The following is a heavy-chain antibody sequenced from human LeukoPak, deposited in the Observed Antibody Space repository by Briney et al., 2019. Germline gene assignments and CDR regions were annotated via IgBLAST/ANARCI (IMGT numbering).Heavy chain of an antibody. Sequence: GGSLRLSFAASGFTFSSYWMHWVRRSPGKGLVWVSRINSDGSSTSYADSVKGRFTISRDNAKNTVYLQMNSLRAEDTAVYYCATSRTFDYWGQGTLVTVSS. V-gene: IGHV3-74*01. CDR2: INSDGSST. J-gene: IGHJ4*02. D-gene: IGHD2-8*01. CDR3: ATSRTFDY. CDR1: GFTFSSYW.